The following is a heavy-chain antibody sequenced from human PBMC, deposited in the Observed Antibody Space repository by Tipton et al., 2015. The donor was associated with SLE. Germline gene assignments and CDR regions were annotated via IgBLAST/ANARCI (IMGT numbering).Heavy chain of an antibody. J-gene: IGHJ3*02. CDR1: GFTFSSYA. D-gene: IGHD6-19*01. V-gene: IGHV3-30-3*01. Sequence: SLRLSCAASGFTFSSYAMHWVRQAPGKGLEWVAVISYDGSNKYYADSVKGRFTISRDNSKNTLYLQMNSLRAEDTAVYYCARSLAVADAFDIWGRGTMVTVSS. CDR2: ISYDGSNK. CDR3: ARSLAVADAFDI.